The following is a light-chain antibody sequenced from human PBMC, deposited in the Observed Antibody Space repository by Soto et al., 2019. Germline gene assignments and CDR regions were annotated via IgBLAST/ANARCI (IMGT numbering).Light chain of an antibody. CDR3: SSYTRSSTLYV. CDR1: SSDVGGYNY. V-gene: IGLV2-14*01. Sequence: QSALTQPASVSGSPGQSITISCTGTSSDVGGYNYVSWYQQHPGKAPKLMIYEVSNRPSGVSNRFSGSKSGNTASLTISGLQAEDEADYYCSSYTRSSTLYVLGTGTKVTVL. J-gene: IGLJ1*01. CDR2: EVS.